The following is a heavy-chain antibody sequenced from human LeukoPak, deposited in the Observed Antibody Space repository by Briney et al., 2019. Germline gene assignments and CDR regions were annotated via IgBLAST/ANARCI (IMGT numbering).Heavy chain of an antibody. CDR2: IYTSGST. CDR3: ARVGQSSSGWLPDY. Sequence: SQTLSLTCTVSGGSISSGSYYWSWIRQPAGKGLEWIGRIYTSGSTNYNPSLKSRVTISVDTSKNQFSLKLSSVTAADTAVYYCARVGQSSSGWLPDYWGQGTLVTVSS. J-gene: IGHJ4*02. CDR1: GGSISSGSYY. D-gene: IGHD6-19*01. V-gene: IGHV4-61*02.